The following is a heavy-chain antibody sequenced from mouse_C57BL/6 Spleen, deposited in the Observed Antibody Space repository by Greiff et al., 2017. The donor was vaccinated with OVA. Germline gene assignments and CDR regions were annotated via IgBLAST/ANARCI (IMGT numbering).Heavy chain of an antibody. Sequence: EVMLVESGGGLVQPGGSLKLSCAASGFTFSDYYMYWVRQTPEKRLEWVAYISNGGGSTYYPDTVKGRFTISRDNAKNTLYLQMSRLKSEDTAMYYCARQDHYYAMDYWGQGTSVTVSS. CDR2: ISNGGGST. CDR1: GFTFSDYY. J-gene: IGHJ4*01. CDR3: ARQDHYYAMDY. V-gene: IGHV5-12*01.